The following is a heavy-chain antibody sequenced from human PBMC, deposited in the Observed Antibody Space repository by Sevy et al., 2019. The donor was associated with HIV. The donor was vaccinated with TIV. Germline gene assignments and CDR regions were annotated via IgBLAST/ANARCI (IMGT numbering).Heavy chain of an antibody. CDR3: ARDLRGVIPYDY. V-gene: IGHV3-21*01. Sequence: GGSLRLSCAASGFTFSSYSMNWVRQAPGKGLEWVSSISSSSSYIYYADSVKGRFTISRDNAKNSLYLQMNSLRAEDTAVYYCARDLRGVIPYDYWGQGPLVTVSS. J-gene: IGHJ4*02. CDR2: ISSSSSYI. D-gene: IGHD3-10*01. CDR1: GFTFSSYS.